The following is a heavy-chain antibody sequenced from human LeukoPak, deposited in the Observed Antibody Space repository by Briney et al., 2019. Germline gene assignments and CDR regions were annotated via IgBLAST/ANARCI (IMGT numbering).Heavy chain of an antibody. CDR1: GGSISSYY. Sequence: PSETLSLTCTVSGGSISSYYWSWIRQPPGKGLEWIGYIYCSGSTNYNPSLKSRVTISVDTSKNQFSLKLSSVTAADTAVYYCARDYGYSYGYEGYYYYYGMGVWGQGTTVTVSS. CDR3: ARDYGYSYGYEGYYYYYGMGV. V-gene: IGHV4-59*01. CDR2: IYCSGST. J-gene: IGHJ6*02. D-gene: IGHD5-18*01.